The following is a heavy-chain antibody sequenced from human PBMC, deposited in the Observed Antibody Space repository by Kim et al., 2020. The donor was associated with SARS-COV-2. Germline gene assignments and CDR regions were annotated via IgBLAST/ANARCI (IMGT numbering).Heavy chain of an antibody. Sequence: SETLSLTCTVSGGSISSSSYYWGWIRQPPGKGLEWIGSMYYGGSTYYNPSLKSRITISVDTSKNQFSLKLSSVTAADTAVYYCVGPRYPRGPFDYWGQGTLVTVSS. CDR3: VGPRYPRGPFDY. CDR2: MYYGGST. D-gene: IGHD1-1*01. J-gene: IGHJ4*02. V-gene: IGHV4-39*01. CDR1: GGSISSSSYY.